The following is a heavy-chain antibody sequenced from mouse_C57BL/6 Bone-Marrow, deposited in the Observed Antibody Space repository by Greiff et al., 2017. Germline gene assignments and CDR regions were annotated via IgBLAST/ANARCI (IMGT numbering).Heavy chain of an antibody. CDR1: GFTFSSYG. CDR2: ISSGGSYT. CDR3: ARHYYYAMDY. Sequence: EVQRVESGGELVKPGGSLKLSCAASGFTFSSYGMSWVRQTPDKRLEWVATISSGGSYTNYPESVKGRFTISRDNTKNTLYLQMSRLKSEDTAMYYCARHYYYAMDYWGQGTSVTVSS. V-gene: IGHV5-6*01. J-gene: IGHJ4*01.